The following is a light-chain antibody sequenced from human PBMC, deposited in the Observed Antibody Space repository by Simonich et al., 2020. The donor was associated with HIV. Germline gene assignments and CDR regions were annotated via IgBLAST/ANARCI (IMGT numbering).Light chain of an antibody. CDR2: WAS. Sequence: DIVMTQSPDSLALSLGERANINCKSGQSVLYSSNNKNYLAWYQQKPGQPPKLLIYWASTREAGVPDRLSGSGSGTDFTLTISSLQAEDVAVYYCQQYYITPLTFGGGTKVEIK. CDR3: QQYYITPLT. J-gene: IGKJ4*01. V-gene: IGKV4-1*01. CDR1: QSVLYSSNNKNY.